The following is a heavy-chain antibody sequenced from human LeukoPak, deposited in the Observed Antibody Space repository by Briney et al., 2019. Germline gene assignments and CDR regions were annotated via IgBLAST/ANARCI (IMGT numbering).Heavy chain of an antibody. CDR3: ARGPPFTY. CDR2: ISYSGST. Sequence: PSETVSLICTVSGGSISSYYWNWIRQPPGKGLEWIGYISYSGSTNYTPSLKSRVTISVDTSKSQFSLKLNSVTAADTAVYYCARGPPFTYWGQGTLVTVSS. V-gene: IGHV4-59*01. D-gene: IGHD3-16*01. CDR1: GGSISSYY. J-gene: IGHJ4*02.